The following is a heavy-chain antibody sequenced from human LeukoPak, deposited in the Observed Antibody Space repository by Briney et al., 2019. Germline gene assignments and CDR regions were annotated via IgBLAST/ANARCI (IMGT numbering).Heavy chain of an antibody. D-gene: IGHD6-6*01. CDR3: VKDRSSSSSRYFDY. Sequence: PGGSLRLSCSASAFIFSSYANHWVRQAPGKGLECVSSISSNAVSTFYAESVRGRFTISRDNSKNTLFLQMTSLRDEDTAVYYCVKDRSSSSSRYFDYWGRGTLVTVSS. CDR1: AFIFSSYA. CDR2: ISSNAVST. J-gene: IGHJ4*02. V-gene: IGHV3-64D*09.